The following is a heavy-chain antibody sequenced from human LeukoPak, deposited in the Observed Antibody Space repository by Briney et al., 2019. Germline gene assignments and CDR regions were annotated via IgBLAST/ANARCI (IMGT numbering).Heavy chain of an antibody. CDR1: GFIVSDTY. CDR3: ARGKSGIYTRPFDY. D-gene: IGHD1-26*01. Sequence: PGGSLRLSCAVSGFIVSDTYMSWVRQAPGKGLEWVSLLYSGGSTHYADSVKGRFTTSRDKSKNMLSLQMNSLRAEDTAVYYCARGKSGIYTRPFDYWGQGTLVTVSS. J-gene: IGHJ4*02. V-gene: IGHV3-66*01. CDR2: LYSGGST.